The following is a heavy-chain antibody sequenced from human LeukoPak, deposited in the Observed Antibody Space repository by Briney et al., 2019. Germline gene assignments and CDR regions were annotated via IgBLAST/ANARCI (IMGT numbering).Heavy chain of an antibody. J-gene: IGHJ4*02. V-gene: IGHV1-2*02. Sequence: ASVTDSCKGSGCTLTCYYMHWVRQGPGHVLEWMGWINPNSGATNYAQKFQGRVTMTRDTSISTAYMELSRLRSDDTAVYYCARDRGYYDSSGYLAYWGQGTLVTVSS. CDR3: ARDRGYYDSSGYLAY. D-gene: IGHD3-22*01. CDR1: GCTLTCYY. CDR2: INPNSGAT.